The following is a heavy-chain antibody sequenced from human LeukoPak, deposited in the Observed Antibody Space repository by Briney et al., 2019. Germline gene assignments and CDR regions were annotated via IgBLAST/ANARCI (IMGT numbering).Heavy chain of an antibody. D-gene: IGHD6-19*01. Sequence: GGSLRLSCVASGFTFGNFGMSWVRQAPGKGLEWVSSISGSGTSMYYADSVRGRFSSSRDNSKNALYLQMNGLRVEDTAVYYCARASKTYSSGWSQGSESYWYFDLWGRGTLVTVSS. CDR3: ARASKTYSSGWSQGSESYWYFDL. V-gene: IGHV3-23*01. CDR2: ISGSGTSM. J-gene: IGHJ2*01. CDR1: GFTFGNFG.